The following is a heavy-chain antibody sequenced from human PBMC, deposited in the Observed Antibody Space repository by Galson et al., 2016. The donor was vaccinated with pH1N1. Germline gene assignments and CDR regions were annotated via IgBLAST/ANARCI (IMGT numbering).Heavy chain of an antibody. D-gene: IGHD5-12*01. V-gene: IGHV1-69*13. CDR1: GGTFSSYT. CDR3: ARSYSGYDSHFYSAMDV. CDR2: VSPVFGPA. Sequence: SVKVSCKASGGTFSSYTMNWVRQAPGQGLEWMGGVSPVFGPAGYPQKFRGRVTITADESTSTASMELSSLRSEDTAVYYCARSYSGYDSHFYSAMDVWGQGTTVTVSS. J-gene: IGHJ6*02.